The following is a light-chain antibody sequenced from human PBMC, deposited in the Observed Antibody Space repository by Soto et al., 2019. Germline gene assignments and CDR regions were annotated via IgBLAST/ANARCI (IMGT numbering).Light chain of an antibody. J-gene: IGLJ1*01. CDR1: SSDVGSYNL. CDR2: EAS. CDR3: CSYAGSSTWV. V-gene: IGLV2-23*01. Sequence: QSALTQPASVSGSPGQSITISCTGTSSDVGSYNLVSWYQQHPGKVPKIMIYEASKRPSGAPNRFSGSKSGNTASLTISGLQAEDEADYYCCSYAGSSTWVFGTVTKVTVL.